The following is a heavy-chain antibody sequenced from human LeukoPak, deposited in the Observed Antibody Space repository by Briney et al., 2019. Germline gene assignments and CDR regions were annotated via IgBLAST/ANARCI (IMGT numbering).Heavy chain of an antibody. V-gene: IGHV3-49*04. CDR1: GFTFGEYA. CDR2: IRSKAYGGTT. Sequence: PGRSLRLSCTASGFTFGEYAMSWVPQAPGKGLEWVGFIRSKAYGGTTEYAASVKGRFTISRDDSKSIAYLQMNSLKTEDTAVYYCTRVVGSSGYYATPYFDYWGQGTLVTVSS. CDR3: TRVVGSSGYYATPYFDY. D-gene: IGHD3-22*01. J-gene: IGHJ4*02.